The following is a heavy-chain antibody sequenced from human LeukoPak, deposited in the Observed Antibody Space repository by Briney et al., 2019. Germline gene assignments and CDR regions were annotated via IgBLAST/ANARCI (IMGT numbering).Heavy chain of an antibody. CDR3: ARGGDTAMGGYYYYYMDV. D-gene: IGHD5-18*01. V-gene: IGHV1-2*02. J-gene: IGHJ6*03. CDR2: INPNSGGT. CDR1: GYTFTGYY. Sequence: ASVKVSCKASGYTFTGYYMHWVRQAPGQGLEWMGWINPNSGGTNYAQKFQGRVAMTRDTSISTAYMELSRLRSDGTAVYYCARGGDTAMGGYYYYYMDVWGKGTTVTISS.